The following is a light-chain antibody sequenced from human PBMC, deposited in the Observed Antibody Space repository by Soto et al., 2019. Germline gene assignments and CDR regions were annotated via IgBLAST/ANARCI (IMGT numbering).Light chain of an antibody. CDR2: EVS. CDR3: SSYTSSSTLVL. V-gene: IGLV2-14*01. Sequence: QSVLTQPASVSGSPGQSITFSCTGTSSNVGGYNYVSWYQQHPGKAPKLMIYEVSNRPSGVSDRFSGSKSDNTASLTISGLRAEDEADYYCSSYTSSSTLVLFGGGTKLTVL. CDR1: SSNVGGYNY. J-gene: IGLJ2*01.